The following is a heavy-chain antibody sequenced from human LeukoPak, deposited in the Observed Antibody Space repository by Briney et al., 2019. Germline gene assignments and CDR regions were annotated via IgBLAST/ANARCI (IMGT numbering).Heavy chain of an antibody. CDR2: IYHSGST. D-gene: IGHD3-22*01. Sequence: SETLSLTCTVSGYSISSGYYWGWIRQPPGKGLEWIGSIYHSGSTYYNPSLKSRVTISVDTSKNQFSLKLSSVTAADTAVYDCASTEGGATYYYDSSGGGIDYWGQGTLVTVSS. CDR3: ASTEGGATYYYDSSGGGIDY. J-gene: IGHJ4*02. V-gene: IGHV4-38-2*02. CDR1: GYSISSGYY.